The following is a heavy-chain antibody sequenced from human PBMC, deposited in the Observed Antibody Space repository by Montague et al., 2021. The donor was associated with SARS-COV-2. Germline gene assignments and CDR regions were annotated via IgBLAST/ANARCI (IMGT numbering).Heavy chain of an antibody. J-gene: IGHJ4*02. CDR3: ARVFPRWLQFDPYFDY. V-gene: IGHV4-59*01. CDR2: IYYSGST. Sequence: SETLSLTCTVSGGSISSYYWGWIRQPPGKGLEWIGYIYYSGSTNYNPSLKSRVTISVDTSKNQFSLKLSSVTAAGTAVYYCARVFPRWLQFDPYFDYWGQGTLVTVSS. CDR1: GGSISSYY. D-gene: IGHD5-24*01.